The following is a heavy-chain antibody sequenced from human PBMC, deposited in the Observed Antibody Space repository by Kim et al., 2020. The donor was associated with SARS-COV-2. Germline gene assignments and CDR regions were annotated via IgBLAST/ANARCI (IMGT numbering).Heavy chain of an antibody. CDR3: ARDHRIPLWLIYYGMDV. J-gene: IGHJ6*01. V-gene: IGHV3-30*04. CDR1: GFTFSSYA. CDR2: ISYDGSNK. D-gene: IGHD5-18*01. Sequence: GGSLRLSCAASGFTFSSYAMHWVRQAPGKGLEWVAIISYDGSNKYYADSVKGRFTISRDNSKNTLYLQMNSLRAEDTAVYYCARDHRIPLWLIYYGMDV.